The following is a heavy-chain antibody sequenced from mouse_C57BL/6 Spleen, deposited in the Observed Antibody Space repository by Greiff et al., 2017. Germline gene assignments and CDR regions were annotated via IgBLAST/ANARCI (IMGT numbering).Heavy chain of an antibody. V-gene: IGHV3-6*01. CDR1: GYSITSGYY. CDR3: ARDGYDYDSFAY. CDR2: ISYDGSN. J-gene: IGHJ3*01. Sequence: VQLQESGPGLVKPSQSLSLTCSVTGYSITSGYYWNWIRQFPGNKLEWMGYISYDGSNNYNPSLKNRISITRDTSKNQFFLKLNSVTTEDTATYYCARDGYDYDSFAYWGQGTLVTVSA. D-gene: IGHD2-4*01.